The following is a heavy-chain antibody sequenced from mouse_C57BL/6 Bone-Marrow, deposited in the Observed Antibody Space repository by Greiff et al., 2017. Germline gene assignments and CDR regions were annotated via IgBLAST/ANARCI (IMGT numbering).Heavy chain of an antibody. CDR3: AGPVYYDYDVGPWFAY. CDR2: INPSNGGT. J-gene: IGHJ3*01. Sequence: QVQLQQPGTELVKPGASVKLSCKASGYTFTSYWMHWVKQRPGQGLEWIGNINPSNGGTNYNEKFKSKATLSVDKSSSTAYMQLSSLTSEDSAVYYCAGPVYYDYDVGPWFAYWGQGTLVTVSA. V-gene: IGHV1-53*01. CDR1: GYTFTSYW. D-gene: IGHD2-4*01.